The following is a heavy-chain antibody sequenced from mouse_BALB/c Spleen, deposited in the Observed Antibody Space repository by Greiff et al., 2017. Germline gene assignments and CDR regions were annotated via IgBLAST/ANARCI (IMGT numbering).Heavy chain of an antibody. CDR3: ARNMINYYFDY. D-gene: IGHD2-4*01. CDR1: GFSLTGYG. Sequence: VQLQESGPGLVAPSQSLSITCTVSGFSLTGYGVNWVRQPPGKGLEWLGMIWGDGSTDYNSALKSRLSISKDNSKSQVFLKMNSLQTDDTARYYCARNMINYYFDYWGQGTTLTVSS. J-gene: IGHJ2*01. V-gene: IGHV2-6-7*02. CDR2: IWGDGST.